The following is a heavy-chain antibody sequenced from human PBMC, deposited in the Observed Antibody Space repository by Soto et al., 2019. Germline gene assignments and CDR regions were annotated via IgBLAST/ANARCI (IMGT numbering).Heavy chain of an antibody. Sequence: GESLKISCKGSGYSFTSHWIGWVRQMPGKGLEWMGIIYPGDSDTRYSPSFQGQVTISADKSISTAYLQWSSLKASDTAIYYCARAIAAAGSNWFDPWGQGTLVTVSS. D-gene: IGHD6-13*01. CDR3: ARAIAAAGSNWFDP. CDR1: GYSFTSHW. V-gene: IGHV5-51*01. J-gene: IGHJ5*02. CDR2: IYPGDSDT.